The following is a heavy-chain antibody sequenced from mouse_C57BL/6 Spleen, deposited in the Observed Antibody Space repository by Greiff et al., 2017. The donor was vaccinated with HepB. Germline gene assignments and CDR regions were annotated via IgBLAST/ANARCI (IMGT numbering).Heavy chain of an antibody. V-gene: IGHV2-9-1*01. CDR2: IWTGGGT. Sequence: VQGVESGPGLVAPSQSLSITCTVSGFSLTSYAISWVRQPPGKGLEWLGVIWTGGGTNYNSALKSRLSISKDNSKSQVFLKMNSLQTDDTARYYCARGDYDGYVAMDYWGQGTSVTVSS. CDR1: GFSLTSYA. CDR3: ARGDYDGYVAMDY. J-gene: IGHJ4*01. D-gene: IGHD2-3*01.